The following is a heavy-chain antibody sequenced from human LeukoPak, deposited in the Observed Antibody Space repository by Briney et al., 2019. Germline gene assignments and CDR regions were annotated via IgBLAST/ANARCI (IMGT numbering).Heavy chain of an antibody. CDR3: ATRGSYSGSYYSDY. CDR1: GYTFTSYG. CDR2: ISAYNGNT. D-gene: IGHD1-26*01. V-gene: IGHV1-18*01. Sequence: ASVKVSCKASGYTFTSYGISWVRQAPGQGLEWMGWISAYNGNTNYAQKLQGRVTMTTDTSTSTAYMELRSLRSDDTAVYYCATRGSYSGSYYSDYWGQGTLVTVSS. J-gene: IGHJ4*02.